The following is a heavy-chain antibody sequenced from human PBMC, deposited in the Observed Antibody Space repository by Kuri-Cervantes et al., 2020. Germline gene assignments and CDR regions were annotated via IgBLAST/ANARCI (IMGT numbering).Heavy chain of an antibody. J-gene: IGHJ3*02. Sequence: SGPTLSKPTQTRTLTCTFSGFSLSTSGVGVGWIGLPRGKALEWLALIYRDDDKRDSPSLKCRLTITKDTSKNQVDLTMTNMDPMDTATYYCADKVRSWGAFDIWGQGTMVTVSS. CDR2: IYRDDDK. CDR3: ADKVRSWGAFDI. D-gene: IGHD6-13*01. V-gene: IGHV2-5*02. CDR1: GFSLSTSGVG.